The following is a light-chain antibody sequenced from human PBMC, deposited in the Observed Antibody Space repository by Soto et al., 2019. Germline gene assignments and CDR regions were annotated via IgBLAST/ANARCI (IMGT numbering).Light chain of an antibody. CDR1: QSVSSN. Sequence: EIVMTQSPATLSVSPGERATLSCRASQSVSSNLAWYQQKPGQAPRLLIYGASTRATGIPARFSGSGPGTEFTLTISSLQSEDFAVYYCQQYNNRPPVTFGQGTRLEIK. CDR3: QQYNNRPPVT. CDR2: GAS. V-gene: IGKV3-15*01. J-gene: IGKJ5*01.